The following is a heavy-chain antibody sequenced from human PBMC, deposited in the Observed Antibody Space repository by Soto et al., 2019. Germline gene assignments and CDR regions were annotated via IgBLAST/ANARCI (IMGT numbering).Heavy chain of an antibody. CDR3: ATAEVDY. J-gene: IGHJ4*02. CDR2: MTGDGRTT. V-gene: IGHV3-74*03. CDR1: GFTFGDYW. Sequence: GGSLRLSCAASGFTFGDYWMHWVRQPPGKGPEWVSRMTGDGRTTQYADSVKSRFTASRDNAKSTLYLQMNSLRAEDTAVYYCATAEVDYWGPGALVTVSS.